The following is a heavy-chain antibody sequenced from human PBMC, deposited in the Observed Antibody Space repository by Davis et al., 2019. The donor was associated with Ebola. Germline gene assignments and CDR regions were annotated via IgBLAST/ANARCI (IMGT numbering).Heavy chain of an antibody. Sequence: SETLSLTCAVYGGSFSGYYWSWIRQPPGKGLEWIGEINHSGSTNYNPSLKSRVTISVDTSKNQFSLKLSSVTAADTAVYYCARGSMGLRLGKLDYWGQGTLVTVSS. D-gene: IGHD3-16*01. CDR2: INHSGST. V-gene: IGHV4-34*01. CDR1: GGSFSGYY. CDR3: ARGSMGLRLGKLDY. J-gene: IGHJ4*02.